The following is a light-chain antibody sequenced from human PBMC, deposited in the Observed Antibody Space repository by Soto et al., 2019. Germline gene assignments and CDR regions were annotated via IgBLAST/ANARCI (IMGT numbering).Light chain of an antibody. J-gene: IGLJ1*01. V-gene: IGLV2-14*01. CDR3: SSYRSIGSIV. Sequence: QSALTQPASVSGSPGQSITICCTGTSSDVGGYKYVSWYQQHPGKAPKVMIYEVSNRPSGVSTRFSGSKSGNTASLTISGLQADDEGDYYCSSYRSIGSIVFGSGTKLTVL. CDR2: EVS. CDR1: SSDVGGYKY.